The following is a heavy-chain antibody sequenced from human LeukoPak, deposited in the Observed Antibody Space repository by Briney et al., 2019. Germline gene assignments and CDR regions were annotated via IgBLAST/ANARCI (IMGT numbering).Heavy chain of an antibody. V-gene: IGHV1-2*02. Sequence: ASVKVSCKASGYTFTGYYIHWVRQAPGQGLEWMGWINPNSGGTNYAQKFQGRVTMTRDTSISTAYMELSRLRSDDTAVYYCARGLTYYDFWSGTVDYWGQGTLVTVSS. D-gene: IGHD3-3*01. J-gene: IGHJ4*02. CDR1: GYTFTGYY. CDR2: INPNSGGT. CDR3: ARGLTYYDFWSGTVDY.